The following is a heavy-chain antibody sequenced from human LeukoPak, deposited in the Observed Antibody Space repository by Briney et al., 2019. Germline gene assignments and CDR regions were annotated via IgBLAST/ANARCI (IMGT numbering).Heavy chain of an antibody. Sequence: ASVKVSCKASGYTFTSYGISWVRQAPGQGLEWMGWISAYNGNTNYAQKLQGRVTMTTDTSTSTAYMELRSLRSDDTAVYYCARDPVTYYYDSSGYHYFDYWGQGTLVTVSS. CDR2: ISAYNGNT. CDR1: GYTFTSYG. J-gene: IGHJ4*02. V-gene: IGHV1-18*01. CDR3: ARDPVTYYYDSSGYHYFDY. D-gene: IGHD3-22*01.